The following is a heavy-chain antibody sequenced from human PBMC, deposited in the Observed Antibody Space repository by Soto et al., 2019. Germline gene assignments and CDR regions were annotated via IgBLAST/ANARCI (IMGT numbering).Heavy chain of an antibody. CDR2: ISGSGGST. V-gene: IGHV3-23*01. J-gene: IGHJ5*02. Sequence: PGGSLRLSCAASGFTFSSYAMSWVRQAPGKGLEWVSAISGSGGSTYYADSVKGRFTISRDNSKNTLYLQMNSLRAEDTAVYYCAKDKSVGSYYDSSGYPYNWFDPWGQGTLVTVSS. D-gene: IGHD3-22*01. CDR1: GFTFSSYA. CDR3: AKDKSVGSYYDSSGYPYNWFDP.